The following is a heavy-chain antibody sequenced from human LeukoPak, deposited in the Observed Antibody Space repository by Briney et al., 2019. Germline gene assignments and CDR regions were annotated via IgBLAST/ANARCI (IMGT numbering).Heavy chain of an antibody. V-gene: IGHV3-48*02. CDR3: ASQEGAFDI. J-gene: IGHJ3*02. Sequence: PGGSLRLSCTASGFTFSTYWMSWVRQAPGKGLEWVSYISSSSRTIYYADSVKGRFTISRDNAKNSLYLQMSTLRDEDTALYYCASQEGAFDIWGQGTMVTVSS. CDR2: ISSSSRTI. CDR1: GFTFSTYW.